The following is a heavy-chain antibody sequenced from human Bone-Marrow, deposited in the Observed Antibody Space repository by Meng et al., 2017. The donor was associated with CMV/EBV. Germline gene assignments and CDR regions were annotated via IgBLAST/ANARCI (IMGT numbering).Heavy chain of an antibody. CDR3: ARDRGRGYCSSTSCRITPSYGMDV. CDR1: GFTFSSYS. CDR2: INSDGSST. D-gene: IGHD2-2*01. J-gene: IGHJ6*02. Sequence: GESLKISCAASGFTFSSYSLNWVRQAPGKGLVWVSRINSDGSSTSYADSVKGRFTISRDNAKNTLYLQMNSLRSEDTAVYYCARDRGRGYCSSTSCRITPSYGMDVWGQGTTVTVSS. V-gene: IGHV3-74*01.